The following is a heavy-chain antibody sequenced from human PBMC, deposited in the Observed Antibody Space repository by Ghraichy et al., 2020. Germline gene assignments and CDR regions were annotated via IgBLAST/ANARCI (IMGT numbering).Heavy chain of an antibody. CDR3: ARDPVADRPLAEYTDV. CDR2: ISGSGAST. Sequence: GESLNISCAVSGFTFSRHAISWVRQTPGRGLEWVSAISGSGASTFYADSVRGRFTISRDISKNTIYLQMNNLRAEDTAVYYCARDPVADRPLAEYTDVWGKGATVTVSS. V-gene: IGHV3-23*01. J-gene: IGHJ6*03. D-gene: IGHD6-6*01. CDR1: GFTFSRHA.